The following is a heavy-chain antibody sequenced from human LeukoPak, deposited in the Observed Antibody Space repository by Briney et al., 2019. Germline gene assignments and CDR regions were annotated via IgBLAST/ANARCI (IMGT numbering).Heavy chain of an antibody. Sequence: PSETLSLTCAVSGYSISSGYYWGWIRQPPGKGLEWIGSIYHSGSTYYNPSLKGRVTISVDTSKNQFSLKLSSVTAADTAVYYCALTTFSSGFYYFDYWGQGTLVTVSS. CDR2: IYHSGST. CDR3: ALTTFSSGFYYFDY. V-gene: IGHV4-38-2*01. J-gene: IGHJ4*02. CDR1: GYSISSGYY. D-gene: IGHD6-19*01.